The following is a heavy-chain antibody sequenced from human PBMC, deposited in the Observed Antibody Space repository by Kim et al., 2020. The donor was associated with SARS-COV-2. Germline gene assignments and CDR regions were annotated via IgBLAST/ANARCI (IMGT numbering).Heavy chain of an antibody. J-gene: IGHJ6*03. CDR2: IYYSGST. CDR3: ARAGVWAARPPPDYYYYMDV. D-gene: IGHD6-6*01. Sequence: SETLSLTCTVSGGSISSYYWSWIRQPPGKGLEWIGYIYYSGSTNYNPSLKSRVTISVDTSKNQFSLKLSSVTAADTAVYYCARAGVWAARPPPDYYYYMDVWGKGTTVTV. CDR1: GGSISSYY. V-gene: IGHV4-59*01.